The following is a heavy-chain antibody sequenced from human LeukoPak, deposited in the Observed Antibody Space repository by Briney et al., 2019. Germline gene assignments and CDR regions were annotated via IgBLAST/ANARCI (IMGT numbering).Heavy chain of an antibody. CDR1: GFTFSSYS. Sequence: GGSLRLSCAASGFTFSSYSMNWVRQAPGKGLEWVANIKQDGSEKYYVDSVKGRFTISRDNAKISLYLQMNSLRAEDTAVYYCARMEGHSYGYFTDYYYYYYMDVWGKGTTVTVSS. CDR3: ARMEGHSYGYFTDYYYYYYMDV. D-gene: IGHD5-18*01. J-gene: IGHJ6*03. V-gene: IGHV3-7*01. CDR2: IKQDGSEK.